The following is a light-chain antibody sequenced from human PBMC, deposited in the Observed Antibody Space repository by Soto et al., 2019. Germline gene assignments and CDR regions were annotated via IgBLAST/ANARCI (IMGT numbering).Light chain of an antibody. Sequence: EVVLTQSPGTLSLSPGERATLSCRASQSVRSSYLAWYQQKPGQSPRLLIYGASSRATGIPDRFSGSGSGTDSTLTINSLQAEDFATYYCQQTRSYPSTFGGGTKVDIK. J-gene: IGKJ4*01. CDR2: GAS. CDR1: QSVRSSY. CDR3: QQTRSYPST. V-gene: IGKV3-20*01.